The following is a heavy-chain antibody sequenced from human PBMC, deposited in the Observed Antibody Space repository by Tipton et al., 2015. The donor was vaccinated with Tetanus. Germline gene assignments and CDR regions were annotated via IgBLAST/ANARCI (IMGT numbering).Heavy chain of an antibody. J-gene: IGHJ6*02. V-gene: IGHV4-34*01. CDR1: GGSFSGYY. CDR3: ARAKGGSKRPGMDV. D-gene: IGHD3-16*01. CDR2: INHSGST. Sequence: GLVKPSETLSLTCAVYGGSFSGYYWSWIRQPPGKGLEWIGEINHSGSTNYNPSLKSRVPISVDTSKNQFSLKLSSVTAADTAVYYCARAKGGSKRPGMDVWGQGTTVTVSS.